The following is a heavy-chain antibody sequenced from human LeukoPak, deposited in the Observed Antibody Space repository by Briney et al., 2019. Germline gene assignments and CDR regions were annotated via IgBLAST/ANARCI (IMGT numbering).Heavy chain of an antibody. Sequence: SETLSLTCTVSGGSISSTSYYWSWIRQPPGKGLGWIGYIYYSGSTYYNPSLKSRVTISVDTSKNQFSLKLSSVTAADTAVYYCARRTYYYGSGSYYYYGMDVWGQGTTVTVSS. CDR3: ARRTYYYGSGSYYYYGMDV. D-gene: IGHD3-10*01. V-gene: IGHV4-30-4*01. J-gene: IGHJ6*02. CDR1: GGSISSTSYY. CDR2: IYYSGST.